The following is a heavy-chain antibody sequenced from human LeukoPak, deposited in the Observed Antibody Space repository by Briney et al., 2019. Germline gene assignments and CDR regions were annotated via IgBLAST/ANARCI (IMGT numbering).Heavy chain of an antibody. CDR3: ATVLGFRPDTLKGSDY. Sequence: ASVRVSCKASGYTFTSYGISWVRQAPGQGLEWMGWISAYNGNTNYAQRLQGRVTMTTDRSTSTAHMEVRSLRSDDTAVYYCATVLGFRPDTLKGSDYWGQGTLVTVSS. V-gene: IGHV1-18*01. CDR1: GYTFTSYG. J-gene: IGHJ4*02. CDR2: ISAYNGNT.